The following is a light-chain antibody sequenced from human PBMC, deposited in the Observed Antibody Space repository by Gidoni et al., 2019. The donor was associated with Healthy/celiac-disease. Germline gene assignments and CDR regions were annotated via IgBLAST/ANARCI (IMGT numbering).Light chain of an antibody. Sequence: EIVLTQSPATLSLSPGERATLSCRASQSVSSYLAWYQQKPGQAPRLLIYAASNRATGIPARFSGSGSGTDFTLTISSLEPEDFAVYYCQQRSNWPWTFXXXTKVEIK. J-gene: IGKJ1*01. V-gene: IGKV3-11*01. CDR1: QSVSSY. CDR2: AAS. CDR3: QQRSNWPWT.